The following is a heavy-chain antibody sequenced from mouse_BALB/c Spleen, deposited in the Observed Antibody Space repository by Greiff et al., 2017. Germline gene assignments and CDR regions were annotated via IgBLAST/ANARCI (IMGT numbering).Heavy chain of an antibody. CDR2: IDPANGNT. D-gene: IGHD2-3*01. CDR3: AGYDPYWYFDV. Sequence: VQLQQSGAELVKPGASVKLSCTASGFNIKDTYMHWVKQRPEQGLEWIGRIDPANGNTKYDPKFQGKATITADTSSNTAYLQLSSLTSEDTAVYYCAGYDPYWYFDVWGAGTTVTVSS. CDR1: GFNIKDTY. J-gene: IGHJ1*01. V-gene: IGHV14-3*02.